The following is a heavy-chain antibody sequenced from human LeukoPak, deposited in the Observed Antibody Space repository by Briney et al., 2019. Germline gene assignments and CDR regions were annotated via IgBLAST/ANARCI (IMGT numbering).Heavy chain of an antibody. D-gene: IGHD2-15*01. J-gene: IGHJ6*02. V-gene: IGHV3-53*04. CDR2: IYSGGST. CDR3: ARDNCSGGSCIGGFYYYGMDV. CDR1: RFTVSINY. Sequence: GVSLTLSCAASRFTVSINYVSWVRHAPGKALEWVTFIYSGGSTYYSDSVKGRYTIYRHNSKNTLYLQMNSLRAEDTAVYYCARDNCSGGSCIGGFYYYGMDVWGQGTTVTVSS.